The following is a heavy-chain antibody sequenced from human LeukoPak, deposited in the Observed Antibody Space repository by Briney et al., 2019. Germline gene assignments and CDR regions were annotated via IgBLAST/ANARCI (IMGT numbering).Heavy chain of an antibody. Sequence: QTGGSLRLSCAASGFTFSSYWMSWVRQAPGKGLEWVANMKQDGSEKYYVDSVKGRFTISRDNAKNSLYLQMNSLRAEDTAVYYCARGTMIRGYNWFDPWGQGTLVAVSS. D-gene: IGHD3-10*01. CDR2: MKQDGSEK. J-gene: IGHJ5*02. CDR3: ARGTMIRGYNWFDP. CDR1: GFTFSSYW. V-gene: IGHV3-7*04.